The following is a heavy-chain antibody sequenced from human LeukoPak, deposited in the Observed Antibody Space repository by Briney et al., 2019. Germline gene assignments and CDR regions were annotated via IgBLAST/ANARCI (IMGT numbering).Heavy chain of an antibody. D-gene: IGHD1-26*01. CDR1: GGSISSYY. Sequence: PSETLSLTCTGSGGSISSYYWSWIRQSPGKGLECIGYIHYTGSTNYNPSLKSRVTISVDTSKNQFSLKLSSVTAADTAVYYCARDVTLELGYFDLWGRGTLVTVSS. V-gene: IGHV4-59*01. CDR3: ARDVTLELGYFDL. CDR2: IHYTGST. J-gene: IGHJ2*01.